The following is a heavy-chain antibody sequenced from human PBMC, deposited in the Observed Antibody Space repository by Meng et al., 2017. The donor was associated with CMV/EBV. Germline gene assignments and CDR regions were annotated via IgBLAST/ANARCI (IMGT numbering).Heavy chain of an antibody. V-gene: IGHV4-39*01. J-gene: IGHJ4*02. D-gene: IGHD2-15*01. Sequence: SETLSLTCTVSGGSISSSSCYWGWIRQPPGKGLEWIGSIYYSGSTYYNPSLKSRVTISVDTSKNQFSLKLSSVTAADTAVYYCERFALYCSGGSCYSGTWYWGQGTLVTVSS. CDR3: ERFALYCSGGSCYSGTWY. CDR2: IYYSGST. CDR1: GGSISSSSCY.